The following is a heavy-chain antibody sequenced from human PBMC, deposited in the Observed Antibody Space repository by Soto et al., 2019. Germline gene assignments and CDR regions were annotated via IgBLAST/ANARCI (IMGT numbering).Heavy chain of an antibody. CDR1: GDSISSSRYY. CDR3: ARHHQRGGWSLWWFDP. V-gene: IGHV4-39*01. Sequence: SETLSLTCAVYGDSISSSRYYWGWIRQPPGKGLEWIGSIYYSGSTYYNPSLKSRVTISVDTSKNQFSLKLSSVTAADTAVYYCARHHQRGGWSLWWFDPWGQGTLVTVSS. J-gene: IGHJ5*02. CDR2: IYYSGST. D-gene: IGHD6-19*01.